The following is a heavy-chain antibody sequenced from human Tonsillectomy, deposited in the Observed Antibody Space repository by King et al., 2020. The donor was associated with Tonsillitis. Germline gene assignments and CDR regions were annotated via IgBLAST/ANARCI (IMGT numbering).Heavy chain of an antibody. CDR2: INSDGSIT. V-gene: IGHV3-74*01. CDR3: AVDYGDYGGRMDG. J-gene: IGHJ6*02. CDR1: GFTFSNYW. D-gene: IGHD4-17*01. Sequence: VQLVESGGGLAQPGGSLRLSCAASGFTFSNYWMHWVRQVPGKGLVWVSRINSDGSITSYADSVKGRLTISRDNAKNTLYMQMNSLRAEDTAVYYCAVDYGDYGGRMDGWGQGTTVTVSS.